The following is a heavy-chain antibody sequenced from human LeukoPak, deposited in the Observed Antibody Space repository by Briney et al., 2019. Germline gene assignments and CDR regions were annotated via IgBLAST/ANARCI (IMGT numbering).Heavy chain of an antibody. CDR2: IRYDGSNK. CDR1: GFTFSSYG. J-gene: IGHJ5*02. D-gene: IGHD6-13*01. V-gene: IGHV3-30*02. CDR3: AKEMMAAAGGSNWFDP. Sequence: GGSLRLSCAASGFTFSSYGMHWVRQAPGKGLEWVAFIRYDGSNKYYADSVKGRFTISRDNSKNTLYLQMNSLRAEDTAVYYCAKEMMAAAGGSNWFDPWGQGTLVTVSS.